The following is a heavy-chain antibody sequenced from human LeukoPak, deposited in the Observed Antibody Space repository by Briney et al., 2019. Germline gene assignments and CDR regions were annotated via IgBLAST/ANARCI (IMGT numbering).Heavy chain of an antibody. V-gene: IGHV4-59*01. J-gene: IGHJ5*02. CDR1: GGSISSYY. CDR2: MYYSGST. D-gene: IGHD2-21*01. CDR3: GRDQDCWYNLFDP. Sequence: SETLSLTCTVSGGSISSYYWSWIRQPPGKGLEWIGYMYYSGSTNYNPSLKSRVTISVDTSKNQFSLKLRSVTAAATAVYYFGRDQDCWYNLFDPWGQGTLVTVSS.